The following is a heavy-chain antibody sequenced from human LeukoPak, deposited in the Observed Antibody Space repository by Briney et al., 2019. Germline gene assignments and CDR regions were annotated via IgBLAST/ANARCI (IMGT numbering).Heavy chain of an antibody. CDR1: GFTFSSYW. CDR2: IKQDGSEK. J-gene: IGHJ3*02. D-gene: IGHD3-3*01. Sequence: GGSLRLSCAASGFTFSSYWMSWVRQAPGKGLEWVANIKQDGSEKYYVDSVKGRFTISRDNAKNSLYLQMNSLRAEDTAVYYCARDPHIRFLEWLAAFDIWGQGTMVTVSS. V-gene: IGHV3-7*01. CDR3: ARDPHIRFLEWLAAFDI.